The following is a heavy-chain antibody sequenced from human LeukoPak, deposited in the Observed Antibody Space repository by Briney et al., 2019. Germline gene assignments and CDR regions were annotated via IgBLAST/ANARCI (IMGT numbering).Heavy chain of an antibody. CDR3: ATGLETMVRGVITPDY. Sequence: GGSLRLSCAASGFTFSSYSMNWVRQAPGKGLEWVSSISSSSSYIYYADSVKGRFTISRDNAKNSLYLQMNSLRAEDTAVYYCATGLETMVRGVITPDYWGQGTLVTVSS. J-gene: IGHJ4*02. D-gene: IGHD3-10*01. CDR2: ISSSSSYI. CDR1: GFTFSSYS. V-gene: IGHV3-21*01.